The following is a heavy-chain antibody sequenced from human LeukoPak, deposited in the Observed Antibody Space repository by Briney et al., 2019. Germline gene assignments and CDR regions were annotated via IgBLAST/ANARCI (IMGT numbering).Heavy chain of an antibody. Sequence: GASVKVSCKASGGTFSSYAISWVRQAPGQGLEWMGWINPNSGGTNYAQKFQGRVTMTRDTSISTAYMELSRLRSDDTALYYCARSNRIAASRTPTTFDYWGQGTLVTVSS. CDR1: GGTFSSYA. J-gene: IGHJ4*02. D-gene: IGHD6-13*01. CDR2: INPNSGGT. V-gene: IGHV1-2*02. CDR3: ARSNRIAASRTPTTFDY.